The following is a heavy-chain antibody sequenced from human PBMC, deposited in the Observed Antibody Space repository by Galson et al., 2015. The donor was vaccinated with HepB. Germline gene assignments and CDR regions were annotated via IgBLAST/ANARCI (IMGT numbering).Heavy chain of an antibody. D-gene: IGHD6-6*01. V-gene: IGHV3-23*01. J-gene: IGHJ4*02. CDR2: ISGSGGST. CDR1: GFTLSSYA. CDR3: AKGRPGGAARPGYFDY. Sequence: SLRLSCAASGFTLSSYAMSWVRQAPGKGLEWVSAISGSGGSTYYADSVKGRFTISRDNSKNTLYLQMNSLRAEDTAVYYCAKGRPGGAARPGYFDYWGQGTLVTVSS.